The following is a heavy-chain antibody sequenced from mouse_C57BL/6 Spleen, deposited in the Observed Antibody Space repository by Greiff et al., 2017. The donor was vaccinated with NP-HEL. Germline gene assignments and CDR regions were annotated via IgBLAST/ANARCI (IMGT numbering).Heavy chain of an antibody. Sequence: VQLQQSGAELVMPGASVKLSCKASGYTFTSYWMHWVKQRPGPGLEWIGEIDPSASYTNYNQKFKGKSTLTVDKSSSTAYMQLSSLTSEDSAVYYCARSTTVVPDYGGQGTTLTVSS. V-gene: IGHV1-69*01. CDR3: ARSTTVVPDY. J-gene: IGHJ2*01. CDR1: GYTFTSYW. CDR2: IDPSASYT. D-gene: IGHD1-1*01.